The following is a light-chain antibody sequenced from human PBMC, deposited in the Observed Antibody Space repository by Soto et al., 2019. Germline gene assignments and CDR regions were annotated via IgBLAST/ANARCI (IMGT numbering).Light chain of an antibody. CDR2: EVT. CDR3: SSYTSSSTLV. Sequence: QSALTQPASVSGSPGQSITISCTGTSNDVGAYDYVSWYQQHPGKAPKLIIYEVTYRPSGVSNRFSGSQSGNTASLTISGLQAEDEADYYCSSYTSSSTLVFGTGTKLTVL. V-gene: IGLV2-14*01. CDR1: SNDVGAYDY. J-gene: IGLJ1*01.